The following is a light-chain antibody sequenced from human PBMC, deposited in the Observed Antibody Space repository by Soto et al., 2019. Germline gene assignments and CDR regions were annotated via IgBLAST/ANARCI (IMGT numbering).Light chain of an antibody. CDR2: EDT. CDR3: CSYATGATWV. Sequence: QSVLTQPASVSGSPGQSITISCTGTSSDVGGSKLVSWYHHHPGKAPKLIIYEDTKRPSGVSTRFSGSKSGNTASLTISGLQAEDEADYSCCSYATGATWVFGGGTKLTV. V-gene: IGLV2-23*01. J-gene: IGLJ3*02. CDR1: SSDVGGSKL.